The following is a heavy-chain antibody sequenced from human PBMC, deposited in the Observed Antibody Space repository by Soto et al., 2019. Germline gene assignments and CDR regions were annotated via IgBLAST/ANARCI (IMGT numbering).Heavy chain of an antibody. V-gene: IGHV1-18*01. J-gene: IGHJ4*02. CDR1: DYTFSNYG. D-gene: IGHD1-1*01. CDR2: VSAYNRNT. Sequence: QVQLVQSGPEVKKPGASVKVACKGSDYTFSNYGVTWVRQAPGQVLERLGWVSAYNRNTDYAQTFEDRATMTIDTMTNTTYLELRGLTPDDTAVYYCARERRWERLLYWGQGTL. CDR3: ARERRWERLLY.